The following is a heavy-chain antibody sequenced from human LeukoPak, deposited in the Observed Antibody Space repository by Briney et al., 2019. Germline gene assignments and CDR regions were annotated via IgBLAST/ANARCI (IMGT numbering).Heavy chain of an antibody. CDR1: GPSIGSFY. D-gene: IGHD5-24*01. V-gene: IGHV4-59*01. CDR3: ARDPIHRDDYNAE. CDR2: INYSGTT. Sequence: SESLSLTCSVSGPSIGSFYWSWIRQPPGRGLEWVGSINYSGTTNYNPSLKSRVTMSIDTSKNQVSLKLNSVTAADTAVYYCARDPIHRDDYNAEWGQGVLVSVSS. J-gene: IGHJ4*02.